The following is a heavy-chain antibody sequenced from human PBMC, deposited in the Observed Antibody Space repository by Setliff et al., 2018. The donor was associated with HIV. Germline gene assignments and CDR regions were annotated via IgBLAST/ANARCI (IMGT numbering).Heavy chain of an antibody. Sequence: SETLSLTCNVSGGSISGTSYFWAWIRQPPGKGLEWIGSFHHSGSTSHNPALRSRVTISVDTSKNQFSQKLTSVTAADTAAYYCARERSSSSYYAMDVWGQGTTVTVSS. V-gene: IGHV4-39*02. CDR3: ARERSSSSYYAMDV. CDR1: GGSISGTSYF. J-gene: IGHJ6*02. CDR2: FHHSGST.